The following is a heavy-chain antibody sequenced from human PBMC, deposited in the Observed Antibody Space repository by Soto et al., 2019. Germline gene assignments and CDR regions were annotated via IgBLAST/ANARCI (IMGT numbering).Heavy chain of an antibody. CDR1: GCSITSYY. D-gene: IGHD3-3*01. Sequence: SETLSLPCPVSGCSITSYYWTWIRQPAGKGLEWIWRVYSSGGTHYNPSLKSRVTISLDTPKNQFSLRLLSVTDADTAVYFCARGQRFSDWFDPWGQGTLVTVSS. CDR3: ARGQRFSDWFDP. CDR2: VYSSGGT. J-gene: IGHJ5*02. V-gene: IGHV4-4*07.